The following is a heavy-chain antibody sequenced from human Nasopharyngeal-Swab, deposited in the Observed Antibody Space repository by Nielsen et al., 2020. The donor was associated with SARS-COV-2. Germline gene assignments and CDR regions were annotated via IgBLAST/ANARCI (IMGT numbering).Heavy chain of an antibody. CDR3: TLDGWYSTSPGDYYYGMDA. D-gene: IGHD6-13*01. V-gene: IGHV3-15*01. CDR2: IKSKTDGETT. CDR1: GFPFSKAW. J-gene: IGHJ6*02. Sequence: GESLKISCAGTGFPFSKAWMSWVRQAPGKGLEWVGSIKSKTDGETTDYAAPVKGRFTISRDDSKNTLYLQMNSLKTEDTAVYYCTLDGWYSTSPGDYYYGMDAWGQGTTVTVSS.